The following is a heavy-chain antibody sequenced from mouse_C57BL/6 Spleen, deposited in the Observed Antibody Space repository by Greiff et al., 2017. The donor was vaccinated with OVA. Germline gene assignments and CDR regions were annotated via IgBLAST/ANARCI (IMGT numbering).Heavy chain of an antibody. J-gene: IGHJ3*01. Sequence: QVQLQQSGPELVKPGASVKISCKASGYTFTDYYITWVKQRPGQGLEWIGWIYPGSGNTKYNEKFKGKATLTVDKSSSTAYMQISSLTSEDSAVYFCARPSYSLGFAYWGQGTLVTVSA. CDR1: GYTFTDYY. D-gene: IGHD1-1*01. CDR2: IYPGSGNT. CDR3: ARPSYSLGFAY. V-gene: IGHV1-84*01.